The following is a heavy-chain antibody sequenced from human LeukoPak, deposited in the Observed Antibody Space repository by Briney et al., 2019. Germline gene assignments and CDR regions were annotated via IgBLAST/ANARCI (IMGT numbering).Heavy chain of an antibody. Sequence: ASVKVSCKASGGTFSSYAISWVRQAPGQGLEWMGGIIPIFGTANYAQKFQGRVTITTDESMSTAYMELSSLRSEDTAVYYCARDGMGGTNWFDPWGQGTLVTVSS. D-gene: IGHD3-16*01. V-gene: IGHV1-69*05. CDR2: IIPIFGTA. CDR1: GGTFSSYA. CDR3: ARDGMGGTNWFDP. J-gene: IGHJ5*02.